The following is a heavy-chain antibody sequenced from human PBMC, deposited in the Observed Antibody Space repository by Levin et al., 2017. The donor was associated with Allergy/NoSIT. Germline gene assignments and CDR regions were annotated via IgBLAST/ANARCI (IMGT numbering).Heavy chain of an antibody. CDR3: ARRPEELAAMGYYYYGMDV. CDR2: ISYDGSNK. V-gene: IGHV3-30*04. D-gene: IGHD5-18*01. Sequence: PGESLKISCAASGFTFSSYAMHWVRQAPGKGLEWVAVISYDGSNKYYADSVKGRFTISRDNSKNTLYLQMNSLRAEDTAVYYCARRPEELAAMGYYYYGMDVWGQGTTVTVSS. J-gene: IGHJ6*02. CDR1: GFTFSSYA.